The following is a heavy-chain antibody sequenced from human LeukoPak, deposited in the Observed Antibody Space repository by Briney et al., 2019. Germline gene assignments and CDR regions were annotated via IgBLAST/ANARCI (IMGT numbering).Heavy chain of an antibody. CDR1: GVSFSSDC. Sequence: PAGTLSLTCAASGVSFSSDCMNWVRQPPGKGLEWVSSISSSSSYIYYADSVKGRSTTSTDNAKNSPYPQMHSPRTAAPAAHYCAGDLRAQQLAYYYYYGMDVWGQGTTVTVSS. V-gene: IGHV3-21*01. CDR2: ISSSSSYI. CDR3: AGDLRAQQLAYYYYYGMDV. J-gene: IGHJ6*02. D-gene: IGHD6-13*01.